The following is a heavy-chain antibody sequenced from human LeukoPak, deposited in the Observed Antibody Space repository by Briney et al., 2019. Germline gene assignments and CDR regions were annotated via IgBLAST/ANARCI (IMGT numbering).Heavy chain of an antibody. CDR3: ATRGYCSSTSCYTGSQH. V-gene: IGHV4-4*07. CDR1: GGSISSYY. D-gene: IGHD2-2*02. J-gene: IGHJ1*01. CDR2: IYTSGST. Sequence: SETLSLTCTVSGGSISSYYWSWIRQPAGKGLEWIGRIYTSGSTNYNPSLKSRVTMSVDTSKNQFSLKLSSVTAADTAVYYCATRGYCSSTSCYTGSQHWGQGTLVTVSS.